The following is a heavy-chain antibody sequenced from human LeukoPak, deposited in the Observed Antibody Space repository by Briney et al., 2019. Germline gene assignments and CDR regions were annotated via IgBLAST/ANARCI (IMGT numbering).Heavy chain of an antibody. D-gene: IGHD3-22*01. V-gene: IGHV3-15*07. CDR3: STTYYYDSSEGY. J-gene: IGHJ4*02. Sequence: GGSLRLSCAASGFTFSNAWMNWVRQAPGKGLEWVGRIKSKTDGGTTDYAAPVKGRFTNSRDDSKNTLYLQMNSLKTEDTAVYYCSTTYYYDSSEGYWGQGTLVTVSS. CDR2: IKSKTDGGTT. CDR1: GFTFSNAW.